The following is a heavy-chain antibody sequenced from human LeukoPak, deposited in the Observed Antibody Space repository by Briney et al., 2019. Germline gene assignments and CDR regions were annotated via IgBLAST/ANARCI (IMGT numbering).Heavy chain of an antibody. CDR1: GFTFSSYS. V-gene: IGHV3-21*01. Sequence: GGSLRLSCAASGFTFSSYSMNWVRQAPGKGLEWVSSISSSSSYIYYADSVKGRFTISRDNAKNSLYPQMNSLRAEDTAVYYCARDSGVSSSFDCWGQGTLVTVSS. CDR3: ARDSGVSSSFDC. D-gene: IGHD6-6*01. J-gene: IGHJ4*02. CDR2: ISSSSSYI.